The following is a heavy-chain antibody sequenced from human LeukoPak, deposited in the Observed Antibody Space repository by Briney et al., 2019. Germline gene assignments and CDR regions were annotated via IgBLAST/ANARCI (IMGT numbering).Heavy chain of an antibody. CDR2: IYHSGST. D-gene: IGHD6-25*01. CDR3: AREAAGQWFDP. Sequence: PSETLSLTCTVSGGSISSYYWSWIRQPAGKGLEWIGEIYHSGSTNYNPSLKSRVTMSLDKSKNQFSLKLTSVTAADTAVYYCAREAAGQWFDPWGQGTLVTVSS. V-gene: IGHV4-4*07. J-gene: IGHJ5*02. CDR1: GGSISSYY.